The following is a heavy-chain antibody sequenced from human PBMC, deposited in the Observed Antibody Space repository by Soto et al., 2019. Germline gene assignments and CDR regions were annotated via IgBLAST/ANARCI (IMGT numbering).Heavy chain of an antibody. J-gene: IGHJ6*02. D-gene: IGHD1-26*01. Sequence: EVQLVETGGGLIQPGGSLRLSCAASGFTVSSSYMTWVRQAPGKGLEWLSFIYTDGRTYYADSVKGRFTISRDDSKNTVYLQMTSLRAEDTAVYYCARDPPTTWDYGLDVWAQGTTVTVSS. CDR2: IYTDGRT. CDR1: GFTVSSSY. CDR3: ARDPPTTWDYGLDV. V-gene: IGHV3-53*02.